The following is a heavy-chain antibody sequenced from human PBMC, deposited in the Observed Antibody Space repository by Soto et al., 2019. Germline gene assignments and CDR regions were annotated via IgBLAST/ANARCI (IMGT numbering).Heavy chain of an antibody. J-gene: IGHJ4*02. CDR1: GFSLSTSEEG. CDR2: IYWDDDK. Sequence: QITLKESGPTLVKPTQTLTLTCTFSGFSLSTSEEGVGWIRQPPGKALEWLALIYWDDDKRYSPSLKTRLTITNDTPKTQVVLTMTNVDPVDTATYYCAHGSCSGAECYPTPNFDSWGKGILVTVSS. CDR3: AHGSCSGAECYPTPNFDS. D-gene: IGHD2-15*01. V-gene: IGHV2-5*02.